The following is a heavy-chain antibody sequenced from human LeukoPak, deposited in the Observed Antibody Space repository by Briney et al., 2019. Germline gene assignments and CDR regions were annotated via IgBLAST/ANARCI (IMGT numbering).Heavy chain of an antibody. CDR3: ARGSGSSLYYFDY. Sequence: SETLSLTCTVSGGSISSYYWSWIRQPPGKGLEWIGYIYYGGSTNYNPSLKSRVTISVDTSKNQFSLKLSSVTAADTAVYYCARGSGSSLYYFDYWGQGTQVTVSS. CDR2: IYYGGST. D-gene: IGHD1-26*01. V-gene: IGHV4-59*01. J-gene: IGHJ4*02. CDR1: GGSISSYY.